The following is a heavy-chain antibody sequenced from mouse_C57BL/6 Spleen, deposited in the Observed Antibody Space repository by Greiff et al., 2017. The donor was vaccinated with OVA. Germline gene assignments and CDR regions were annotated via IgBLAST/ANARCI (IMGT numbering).Heavy chain of an antibody. Sequence: SGPELVKPGASVQISCKASGYAFSSSWMNWVKQRPGKGLEWIGRIYPGDGDTNYNGKFKGKATLTADKSSSTAYMQLSSLTSEDSAVYFCAANWGRDYWGQGTTLTVSS. CDR3: AANWGRDY. V-gene: IGHV1-82*01. CDR1: GYAFSSSW. J-gene: IGHJ2*01. CDR2: IYPGDGDT. D-gene: IGHD4-1*01.